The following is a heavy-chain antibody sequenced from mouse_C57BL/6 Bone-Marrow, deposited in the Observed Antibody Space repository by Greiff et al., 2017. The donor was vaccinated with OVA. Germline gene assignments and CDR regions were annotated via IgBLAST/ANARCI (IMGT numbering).Heavy chain of an antibody. J-gene: IGHJ4*01. CDR1: GFNIKDYY. CDR2: IDPEDGDT. Sequence: EVQLKESGAELVKPGASVKLSCTASGFNIKDYYMHWVKQRTEQGLEWIGRIDPEDGDTKYAPKFQGRATITADTSSNTAYLQLSSLTSEDTAVYYCARYYGSSMDYWGQGTSVTVSS. CDR3: ARYYGSSMDY. V-gene: IGHV14-2*01. D-gene: IGHD1-1*01.